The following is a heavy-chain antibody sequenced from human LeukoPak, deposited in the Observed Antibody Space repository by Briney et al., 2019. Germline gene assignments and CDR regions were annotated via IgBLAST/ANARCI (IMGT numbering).Heavy chain of an antibody. J-gene: IGHJ4*02. CDR2: ISGSGGST. Sequence: GGSLRLSCAASGFTFSSYAMSWVRQAPGKGLEWVSAISGSGGSTYYAASVKGRFTISRDNPKNTLFLQMNNLRAEDTAVYFCAKRGVVIRVILVGFHKEAYYFDSWGQGALVTVSS. D-gene: IGHD3-22*01. CDR1: GFTFSSYA. V-gene: IGHV3-23*01. CDR3: AKRGVVIRVILVGFHKEAYYFDS.